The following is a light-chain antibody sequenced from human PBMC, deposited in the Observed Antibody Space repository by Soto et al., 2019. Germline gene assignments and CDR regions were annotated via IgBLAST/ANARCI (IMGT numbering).Light chain of an antibody. V-gene: IGLV3-21*02. CDR1: NIGSYN. CDR3: QVWDTTSDHFF. Sequence: SYELSQLPSVSVAPGQTARITCGGYNIGSYNVHWYQQKPGLAPVLVVYDDRDRPSGIPERFSGSNSGNTAALTISRVEAGDEADYYCQVWDTTSDHFFFGTGTKVTVL. CDR2: DDR. J-gene: IGLJ1*01.